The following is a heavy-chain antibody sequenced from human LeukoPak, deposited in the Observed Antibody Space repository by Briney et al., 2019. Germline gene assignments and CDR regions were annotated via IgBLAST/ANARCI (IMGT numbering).Heavy chain of an antibody. V-gene: IGHV1-18*01. CDR1: GYTFTSYG. D-gene: IGHD3-22*01. Sequence: ASVKVSCKASGYTFTSYGISWVRQAPGQGLEWMGWISAYNGNTNYAQKLQGRDTMTTDTSTSTAYMELRSLRSDDTAVYYCARDRYYYDSSGCFDYWGQGTLVTVSS. CDR2: ISAYNGNT. J-gene: IGHJ4*02. CDR3: ARDRYYYDSSGCFDY.